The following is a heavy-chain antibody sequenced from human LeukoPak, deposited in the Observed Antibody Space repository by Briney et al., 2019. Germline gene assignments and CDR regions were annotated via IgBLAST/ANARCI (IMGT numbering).Heavy chain of an antibody. CDR3: AKDTTRNYPKVQHTRVADNWFDP. CDR2: ISWNSASI. V-gene: IGHV3-9*01. Sequence: GRSLRLSCAASGFTFDDYAMHWVRQAPGKGLEWVSGISWNSASIGYADSVKGRFTISRDNAKNSLYLQMNSLRAEDTALYYCAKDTTRNYPKVQHTRVADNWFDPWGQGTLVTVSS. CDR1: GFTFDDYA. D-gene: IGHD1-7*01. J-gene: IGHJ5*02.